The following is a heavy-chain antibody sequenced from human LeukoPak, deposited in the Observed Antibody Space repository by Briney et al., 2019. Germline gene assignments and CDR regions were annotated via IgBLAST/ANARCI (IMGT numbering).Heavy chain of an antibody. V-gene: IGHV4-59*01. CDR1: GGSISSYY. CDR3: ARGVVAARFWFDP. Sequence: SETLSLTCTVSGGSISSYYWSWIRQPPGKGLEWIGYIYHSGSTNYNPSLKSRVTISVDTSKNQFSLKLSSVTAADTAVYYCARGVVAARFWFDPWGQGTLVTVSS. D-gene: IGHD2-15*01. J-gene: IGHJ5*02. CDR2: IYHSGST.